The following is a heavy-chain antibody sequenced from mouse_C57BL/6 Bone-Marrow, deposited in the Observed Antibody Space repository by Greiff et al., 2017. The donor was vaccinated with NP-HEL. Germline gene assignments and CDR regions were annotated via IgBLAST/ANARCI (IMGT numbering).Heavy chain of an antibody. CDR1: GYTFTDYE. CDR2: IDPETGGT. V-gene: IGHV1-15*01. Sequence: VQRVESGAELVRPGASVTLSCKASGYTFTDYEMHWVKQTPVHGLEWIGAIDPETGGTAYNQKFKGKAILTADKSSSTAYMELRSLTSEDSAVYYCTRWVYYDYDVGFDYWGQGTTLTVSS. J-gene: IGHJ2*01. CDR3: TRWVYYDYDVGFDY. D-gene: IGHD2-4*01.